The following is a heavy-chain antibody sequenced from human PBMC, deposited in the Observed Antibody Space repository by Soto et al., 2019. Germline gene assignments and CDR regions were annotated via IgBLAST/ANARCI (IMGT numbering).Heavy chain of an antibody. CDR2: INHRGYT. Sequence: FVVCGRSSIVYYSSLDLVPPGKMKEWIGEINHRGYTTYNPSLKSRVTISVDTSKNQFSLKLSSVTAADTSFFYSTRRNTICSLGLGITAEPLFRSRHY. CDR3: TRRNTICSLGLGITAEPLFRSRHY. V-gene: IGHV4-34*01. CDR1: GRSSIVYY. J-gene: IGHJ4*01. D-gene: IGHD3-10*02.